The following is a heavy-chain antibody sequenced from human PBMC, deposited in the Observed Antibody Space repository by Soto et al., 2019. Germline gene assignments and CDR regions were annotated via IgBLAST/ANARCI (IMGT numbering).Heavy chain of an antibody. D-gene: IGHD6-13*01. CDR3: AAGREHNSSSWYFAGWFDT. CDR2: INHSGST. CDR1: GGSFSGYY. J-gene: IGHJ5*02. Sequence: PSEALSLTCAVYGGSFSGYYWSWIRQPPGKGLEWIGEINHSGSTNYNPSLKSRVTISVDTSKNQFSLKLSSVTAADTAVYYCAAGREHNSSSWYFAGWFDTWGQGTLVTVCS. V-gene: IGHV4-34*01.